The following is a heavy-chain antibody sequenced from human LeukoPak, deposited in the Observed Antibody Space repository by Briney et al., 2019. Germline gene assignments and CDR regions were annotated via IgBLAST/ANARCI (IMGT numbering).Heavy chain of an antibody. CDR2: IIPIFGTA. V-gene: IGHV1-69*06. Sequence: SVKVSCKASGYTFTGYYMHWVRQAPGQGLEWMGGIIPIFGTANHAQKFQGGVTITADKSTSTAYMELSSLRSEDTAVYYCARDPGTVRAPDYWGQGTLVTVSS. D-gene: IGHD4-17*01. J-gene: IGHJ4*02. CDR1: GYTFTGYY. CDR3: ARDPGTVRAPDY.